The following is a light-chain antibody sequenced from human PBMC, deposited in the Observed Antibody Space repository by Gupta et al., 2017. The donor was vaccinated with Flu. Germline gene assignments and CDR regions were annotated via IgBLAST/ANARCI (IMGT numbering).Light chain of an antibody. CDR3: QQRDSTPST. J-gene: IGKJ1*01. Sequence: DIQMTQSPSSLSASVGDRVTITCRASQSISSYLDWYQQKPGKAPKLLIYAASSLQSGVPSRFSGSGSGTDFTLTISRRQPEDFANYYCQQRDSTPSTFGQGTKVEIK. V-gene: IGKV1-39*01. CDR1: QSISSY. CDR2: AAS.